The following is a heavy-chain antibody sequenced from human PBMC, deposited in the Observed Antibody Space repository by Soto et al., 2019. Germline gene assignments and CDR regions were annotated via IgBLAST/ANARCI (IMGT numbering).Heavy chain of an antibody. J-gene: IGHJ4*02. CDR2: IYWDDDK. CDR1: GFSLTTSGVG. V-gene: IGHV2-5*02. CDR3: AHRVLRTVFGLVTTTAIYFDF. Sequence: QITLNESGPTVVRPTETLTLTCRFSGFSLTTSGVGVGWISQSPGKAPEWLALIYWDDDKRYRASLKSRLTITKDTSKNQVVPTVSDLAPPDTATYYCAHRVLRTVFGLVTTTAIYFDFWGQGTPVAVSS. D-gene: IGHD3-3*01.